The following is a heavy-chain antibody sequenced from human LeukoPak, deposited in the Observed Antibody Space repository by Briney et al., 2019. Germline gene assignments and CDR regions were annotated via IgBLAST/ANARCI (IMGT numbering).Heavy chain of an antibody. CDR2: IYYSGST. Sequence: SETLSLTCTVSGGSISGYYWSWIRQPPGKGLEWIGYIYYSGSTYYNPSLKSRVTISVDTSKNLFSLKLSSVTAADTAVYYCAGVQRPLDGADYWGQGTLVTVSS. J-gene: IGHJ4*02. CDR1: GGSISGYY. D-gene: IGHD1-1*01. V-gene: IGHV4-59*01. CDR3: AGVQRPLDGADY.